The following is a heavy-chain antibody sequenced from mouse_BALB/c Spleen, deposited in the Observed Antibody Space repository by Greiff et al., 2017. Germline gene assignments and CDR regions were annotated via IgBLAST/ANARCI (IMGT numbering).Heavy chain of an antibody. CDR1: GYTFTDYA. Sequence: QVQLQQSGAELVRPGVSVKISCKGSGYTFTDYAMHWVKQSHAKSLEWIGVISTYYGDASYNQKFKGKATMTVDKSSSTAYMELARLTSEDSAIYYCAREGIYYDYDVRGGYAMDYWGQGTSVTVSS. J-gene: IGHJ4*01. V-gene: IGHV1S137*01. CDR2: ISTYYGDA. CDR3: AREGIYYDYDVRGGYAMDY. D-gene: IGHD2-4*01.